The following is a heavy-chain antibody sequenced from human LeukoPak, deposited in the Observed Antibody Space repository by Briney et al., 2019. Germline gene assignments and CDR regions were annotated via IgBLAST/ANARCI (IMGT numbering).Heavy chain of an antibody. CDR1: GFTFSSYG. D-gene: IGHD3-22*01. CDR3: ARSGPTYYYDSSGYRALWYFDY. Sequence: GGSLRLSCAASGFTFSSYGMHWVRQAPGKGLEWVAVIWYDGSNKYYADSVKGRFTISRDNSKNPLYLQMNSLRAEDTAVYYCARSGPTYYYDSSGYRALWYFDYWGQGTLVTVSS. J-gene: IGHJ4*02. CDR2: IWYDGSNK. V-gene: IGHV3-33*01.